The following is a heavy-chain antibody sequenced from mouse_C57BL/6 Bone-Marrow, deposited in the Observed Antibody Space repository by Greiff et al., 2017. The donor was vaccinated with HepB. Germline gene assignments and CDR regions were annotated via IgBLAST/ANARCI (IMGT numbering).Heavy chain of an antibody. J-gene: IGHJ4*01. D-gene: IGHD2-5*01. CDR2: IYPRSGHT. V-gene: IGHV1-81*01. CDR1: GYTFTSYG. Sequence: VQGVESGAELARPGASVKLSCKASGYTFTSYGISWVKQRTGQGLEWIGEIYPRSGHTYYNEKFKGKATLTADKSSSTAYMELRSLTSADSAVYFCARRAVTTCAMDYWGQGTSVTVSS. CDR3: ARRAVTTCAMDY.